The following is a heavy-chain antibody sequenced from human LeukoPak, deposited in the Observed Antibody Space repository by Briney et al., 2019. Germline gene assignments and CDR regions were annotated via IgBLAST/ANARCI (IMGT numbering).Heavy chain of an antibody. Sequence: GASVKVSCKASGYTFTSYGISWVRQAPGQGLEWMGWISAYNGNTNYAQKLQGRVTMTTDTSTSTAYMELRSLRSDDTAVYYCARDSITLGGVIVTLWGQGTMVTVSS. J-gene: IGHJ3*01. V-gene: IGHV1-18*04. CDR2: ISAYNGNT. CDR1: GYTFTSYG. D-gene: IGHD3-16*02. CDR3: ARDSITLGGVIVTL.